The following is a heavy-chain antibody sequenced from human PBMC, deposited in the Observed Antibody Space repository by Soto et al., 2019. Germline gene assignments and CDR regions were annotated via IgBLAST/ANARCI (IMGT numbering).Heavy chain of an antibody. J-gene: IGHJ6*02. V-gene: IGHV1-69*01. D-gene: IGHD6-19*01. CDR1: GGTFSSYA. Sequence: QVQLVQSGAEVKKPGSSVKVSCKASGGTFSSYAISWVRQAPGQGLEWMGGIIPIFGTANYAQKFQGRVTITADESTSTAYMELSSLRSEDTADYYCARVRIAVAGDMGGGYYYCGMDVGGQGPTVPVSS. CDR3: ARVRIAVAGDMGGGYYYCGMDV. CDR2: IIPIFGTA.